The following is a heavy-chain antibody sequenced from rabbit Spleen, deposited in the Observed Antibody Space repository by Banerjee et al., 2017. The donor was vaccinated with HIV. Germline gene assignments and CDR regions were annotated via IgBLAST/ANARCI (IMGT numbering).Heavy chain of an antibody. J-gene: IGHJ6*01. CDR3: ARDLPENNIYSL. CDR2: MITGNIGNT. CDR1: GFDFSSAYR. V-gene: IGHV1S40*01. Sequence: QSLEESGGDLVKPGTSLTLTCKASGFDFSSAYRMCWVRQAPGKGLEWIACMITGNIGNTYYASWAKGRFTITRSTSLNTVTLQMNGLTAADTATYFCARDLPENNIYSLWGQGTLVTVS.